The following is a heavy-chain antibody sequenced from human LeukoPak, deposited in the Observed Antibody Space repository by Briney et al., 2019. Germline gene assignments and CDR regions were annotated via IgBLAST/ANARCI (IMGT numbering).Heavy chain of an antibody. V-gene: IGHV3-21*01. Sequence: GGSLRLSCAASGFTFSSYSMNWVRQAPGKGLEWVSSISSSSSYIYYADSVKGRFTISRDNAKNSLYLQMNSLRAEDKAVYYCARDSHRYYYDSSGYYGPLWGQGTLVTVSS. J-gene: IGHJ4*02. CDR2: ISSSSSYI. D-gene: IGHD3-22*01. CDR3: ARDSHRYYYDSSGYYGPL. CDR1: GFTFSSYS.